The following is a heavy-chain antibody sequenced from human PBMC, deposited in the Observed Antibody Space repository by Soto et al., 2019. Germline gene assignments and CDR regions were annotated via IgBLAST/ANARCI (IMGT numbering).Heavy chain of an antibody. V-gene: IGHV1-69*02. CDR3: ASALQYCSSTSCYFGY. J-gene: IGHJ4*02. CDR2: IIPILGIA. D-gene: IGHD2-2*01. Sequence: SVKVSCKASGGTFSSYTISWVRQAPGQGLEWMGRIIPILGIANYAQKFQGRVTITADESTSTAYMELSSLRSEDTAVYYCASALQYCSSTSCYFGYWGQGTLVTVSS. CDR1: GGTFSSYT.